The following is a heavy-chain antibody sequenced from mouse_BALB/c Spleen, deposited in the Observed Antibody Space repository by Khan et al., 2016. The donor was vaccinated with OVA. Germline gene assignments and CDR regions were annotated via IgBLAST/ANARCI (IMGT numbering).Heavy chain of an antibody. D-gene: IGHD1-1*01. CDR3: ARSLNYYGSWCAY. CDR2: INTYTGEP. Sequence: QIQLVQSGPELKKPGETVKISCKASGYTFTNYGMNWVKQAPGKALKWMGWINTYTGEPTYADDFKGRFAFSLETSASTAYLQINNLKNEDMATYFCARSLNYYGSWCAYWGQGTLVTVSA. J-gene: IGHJ3*01. CDR1: GYTFTNYG. V-gene: IGHV9-1*02.